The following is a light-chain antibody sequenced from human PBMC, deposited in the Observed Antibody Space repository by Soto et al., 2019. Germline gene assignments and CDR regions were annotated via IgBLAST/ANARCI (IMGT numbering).Light chain of an antibody. CDR1: QSVSSRS. CDR3: HQYGTSPRT. J-gene: IGKJ1*01. Sequence: EIVLTQSPGTLSLSPGERATLSCRASQSVSSRSVAWYQQKPGQAPRLLIFGTSSRAAGTPDRCSGSGAGTDFTLTISRLEPDYLAVYYCHQYGTSPRTFGQGTNVDIK. V-gene: IGKV3-20*01. CDR2: GTS.